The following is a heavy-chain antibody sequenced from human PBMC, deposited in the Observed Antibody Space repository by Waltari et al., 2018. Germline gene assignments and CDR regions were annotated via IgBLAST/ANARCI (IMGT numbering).Heavy chain of an antibody. CDR1: GFVFGDYY. CDR3: ARPLSGTYWLYAFDV. CDR2: ISSGVSTI. V-gene: IGHV3-11*04. J-gene: IGHJ3*01. Sequence: QVQLVESGGGLVKPGGSLRLSCAASGFVFGDYYMSWFRQAPGKGVEWLSYISSGVSTIYYADSVKGRFTISRDDAKNSLYLQMNSLRAEDTAVYYCARPLSGTYWLYAFDVWGQGTTVTVSS. D-gene: IGHD1-26*01.